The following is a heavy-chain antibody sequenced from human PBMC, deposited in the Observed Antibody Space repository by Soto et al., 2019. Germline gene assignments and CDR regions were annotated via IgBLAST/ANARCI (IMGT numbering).Heavy chain of an antibody. D-gene: IGHD4-17*01. CDR3: ARGKNDYGLNWFDP. Sequence: ASVKVSCKASGYTFSNYAMHWVRQAPGQRLEWMGWINIGNANTKYSQKFQGRVTITRDTSASTAYMQLSSLRSEDTAVYYCARGKNDYGLNWFDPSGQGTLVTVSS. CDR2: INIGNANT. CDR1: GYTFSNYA. J-gene: IGHJ5*02. V-gene: IGHV1-3*04.